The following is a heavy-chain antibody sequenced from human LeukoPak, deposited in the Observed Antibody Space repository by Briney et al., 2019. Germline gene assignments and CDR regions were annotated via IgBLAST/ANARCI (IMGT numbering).Heavy chain of an antibody. CDR3: ARQTGSGLFILP. CDR1: GFTFSSYSMN. D-gene: IGHD3/OR15-3a*01. V-gene: IGHV4-39*01. Sequence: GSLRLSCAASGFTFSSYSMNWVRQAPGKGLEWIGSLYYSGSTYYNPSFKSRVAISAGTSKNQFSLKLTSVTAADTSVYYCARQTGSGLFILPGGQGTLVTVSS. J-gene: IGHJ4*02. CDR2: LYYSGST.